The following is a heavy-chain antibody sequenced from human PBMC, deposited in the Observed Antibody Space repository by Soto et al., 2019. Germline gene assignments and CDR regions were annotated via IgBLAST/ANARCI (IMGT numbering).Heavy chain of an antibody. Sequence: QVQLQESGPGLVKPSETLALTCAVSGDSISSNTWWSWVRQSPGKGLEWIGEIYHSGKTNYKGSLKSRVTISIDKSKNQLSLNLTSVTAADTAVYYCASRPAYISGKDYWGQGTLVTVSS. CDR2: IYHSGKT. D-gene: IGHD3-3*02. CDR3: ASRPAYISGKDY. V-gene: IGHV4-4*02. CDR1: GDSISSNTW. J-gene: IGHJ4*02.